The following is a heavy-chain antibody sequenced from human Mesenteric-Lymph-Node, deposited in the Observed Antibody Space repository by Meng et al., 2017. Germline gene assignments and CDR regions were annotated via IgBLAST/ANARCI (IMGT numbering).Heavy chain of an antibody. CDR3: ARGGGVLRYFDWLLSH. Sequence: QRVQSGAEMKMPGASVKVSCNASGYTFTSYGISWVRQAPGQGLEWMGGISPIFGTANYAQKFQGRVTITADESTSTAYMELSSLRSEDTAVYYCARGGGVLRYFDWLLSHWGQGTLVTVSS. CDR1: GYTFTSYG. D-gene: IGHD3-9*01. V-gene: IGHV1-69*13. CDR2: ISPIFGTA. J-gene: IGHJ4*02.